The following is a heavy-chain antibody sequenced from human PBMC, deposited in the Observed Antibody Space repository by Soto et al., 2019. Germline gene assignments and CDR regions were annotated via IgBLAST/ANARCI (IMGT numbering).Heavy chain of an antibody. CDR3: AKDDDTSSHYSLLDF. Sequence: QVQLVESGGGVVQPGTSLRLSCAAPGFAFSYHGIHWVRQAPGKGLEWVAVTWSGGRGEYYADSVRGRFTISRDNSKTTVYLQMNSLRVEDTAVYYCAKDDDTSSHYSLLDFRGQGTLVTVSS. J-gene: IGHJ4*02. V-gene: IGHV3-33*06. D-gene: IGHD3-22*01. CDR1: GFAFSYHG. CDR2: TWSGGRGE.